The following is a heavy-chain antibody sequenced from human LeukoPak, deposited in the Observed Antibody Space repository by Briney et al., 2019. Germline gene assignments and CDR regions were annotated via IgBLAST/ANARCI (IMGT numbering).Heavy chain of an antibody. D-gene: IGHD3-3*02. CDR3: ARSLISMDYYYYYYMDV. CDR1: GGTFSSYA. CDR2: IIPIFGTA. V-gene: IGHV1-69*06. J-gene: IGHJ6*03. Sequence: SVKVSCKASGGTFSSYAISWVRQAPGQGLEWMGGIIPIFGTANYAQKFQGRVTITADKSTSTAYMELSSLRSEDTAVYYCARSLISMDYYYYYYMDVWGEGTTVTVSS.